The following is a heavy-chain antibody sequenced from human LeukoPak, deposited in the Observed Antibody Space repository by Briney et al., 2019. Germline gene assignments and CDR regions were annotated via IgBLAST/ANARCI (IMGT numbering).Heavy chain of an antibody. J-gene: IGHJ6*04. Sequence: GGSLRLSCAASGFTFSSYSMNWVRQAPRKGLEWVSSISSSSSYIYYADSVKGRFTISRDNAKNSLYLQMNSLRAEDTAVYYCARDGGYCSSTSCYLDYYGMDVWGKGTTVTVSS. CDR2: ISSSSSYI. CDR1: GFTFSSYS. D-gene: IGHD2-2*01. V-gene: IGHV3-21*01. CDR3: ARDGGYCSSTSCYLDYYGMDV.